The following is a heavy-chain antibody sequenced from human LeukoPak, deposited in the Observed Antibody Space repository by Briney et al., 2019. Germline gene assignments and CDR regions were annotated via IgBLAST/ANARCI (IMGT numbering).Heavy chain of an antibody. D-gene: IGHD6-19*01. CDR3: ARAYSSGWYAFDY. CDR1: GYTFTSYY. CDR2: INPSGGST. V-gene: IGHV1-46*01. J-gene: IGHJ4*02. Sequence: ASVKVSCKASGYTFTSYYIHWVRQAPGQGLEWMGLINPSGGSTNYAQKFQGRVTMTRDTSTSTVYMELSSLRAEDTAVYYCARAYSSGWYAFDYWGQGTLVTVSS.